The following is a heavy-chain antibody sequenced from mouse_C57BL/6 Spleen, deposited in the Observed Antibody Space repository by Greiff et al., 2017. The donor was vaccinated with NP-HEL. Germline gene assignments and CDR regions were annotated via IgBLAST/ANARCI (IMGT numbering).Heavy chain of an antibody. V-gene: IGHV1-19*01. J-gene: IGHJ3*01. Sequence: EVQLQQSGPVLVKPGASVKMSCKASGYTFTDYYMNWVKQSHGKSLEWIGVINPYNGGTSYNQKFKGKATLTVDKSSSTAYMELNSLTSEDSAVYYCARDDGYPFAYWGQGTLVTVSA. CDR3: ARDDGYPFAY. CDR2: INPYNGGT. CDR1: GYTFTDYY. D-gene: IGHD2-3*01.